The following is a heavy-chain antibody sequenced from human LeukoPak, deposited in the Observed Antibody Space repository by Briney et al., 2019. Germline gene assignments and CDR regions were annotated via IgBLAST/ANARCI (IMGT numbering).Heavy chain of an antibody. J-gene: IGHJ4*02. CDR3: AIIVGATTDDDY. Sequence: PSETLSLTCAVSGGSISSSNWWSWVRQPPGKGLEWIGEIYHSGSTNYNPSLKSRVTTSVDKSKNQFSLKLSSVAAADTAVYYCAIIVGATTDDDYWGQGTLVTVSS. D-gene: IGHD1-26*01. CDR2: IYHSGST. V-gene: IGHV4-4*02. CDR1: GGSISSSNW.